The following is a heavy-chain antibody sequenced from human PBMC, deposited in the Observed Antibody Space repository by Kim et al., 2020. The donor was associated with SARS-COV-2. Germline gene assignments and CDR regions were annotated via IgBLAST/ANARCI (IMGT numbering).Heavy chain of an antibody. Sequence: GGSLRLSCAASGFTFSSYPMLWVRQAPGKWLEWVAVISYDGSDKYYADSVKGRFTISRDNSKNTLYLQMNSLRTEDTAVYYCARAVKVGATYWFDPWGQGTLVTVSS. CDR1: GFTFSSYP. D-gene: IGHD1-26*01. V-gene: IGHV3-30*04. CDR3: ARAVKVGATYWFDP. J-gene: IGHJ5*02. CDR2: ISYDGSDK.